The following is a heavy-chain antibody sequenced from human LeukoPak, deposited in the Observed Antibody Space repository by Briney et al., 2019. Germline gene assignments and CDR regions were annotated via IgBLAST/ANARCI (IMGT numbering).Heavy chain of an antibody. Sequence: GRSLRLSCAASGFTFSSYGMHWVRQAPGKGLEWVAVIWYDGSNKYYADSVKGRFTISRDNSKNTLYLQMNSLRAEDTAVYYCARGIVVVPAALDAFDIWGQGTMVTVSS. D-gene: IGHD2-2*01. CDR2: IWYDGSNK. J-gene: IGHJ3*02. CDR1: GFTFSSYG. CDR3: ARGIVVVPAALDAFDI. V-gene: IGHV3-33*01.